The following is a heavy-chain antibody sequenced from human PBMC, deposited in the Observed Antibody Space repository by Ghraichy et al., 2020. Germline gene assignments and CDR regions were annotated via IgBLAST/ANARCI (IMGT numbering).Heavy chain of an antibody. CDR1: GASITRTYY. CDR3: ARHEMLEVALRRSYFDS. CDR2: LYYSGNT. Sequence: SETLSLTCTVSGASITRTYYWGWIRQSPGKGLEWVGSLYYSGNTYYNPSLHSRVSMSVDTSKNQVSLKVSSVSAADTAVYYCARHEMLEVALRRSYFDSWGRGTQVTV. D-gene: IGHD1-1*01. V-gene: IGHV4-39*01. J-gene: IGHJ4*02.